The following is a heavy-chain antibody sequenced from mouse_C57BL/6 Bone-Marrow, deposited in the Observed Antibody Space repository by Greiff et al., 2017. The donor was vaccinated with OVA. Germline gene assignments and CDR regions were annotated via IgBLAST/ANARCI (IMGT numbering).Heavy chain of an antibody. CDR2: ISNGGGST. D-gene: IGHD1-1*01. V-gene: IGHV5-12*01. CDR1: GFTFSDYY. J-gene: IGHJ4*01. Sequence: EVQRVESGGGLVQPGGSLKLSCAASGFTFSDYYMYWVRQTPEKRLEWVAYISNGGGSTYYPDTVKGRFTISRDNAKNTLYLQMSRLKSEDTAMYYCARTSITTVGPYAMDYWGQGTSVTVSS. CDR3: ARTSITTVGPYAMDY.